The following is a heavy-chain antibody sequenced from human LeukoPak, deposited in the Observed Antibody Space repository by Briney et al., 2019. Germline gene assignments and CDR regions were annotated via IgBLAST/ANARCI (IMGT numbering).Heavy chain of an antibody. V-gene: IGHV3-9*01. CDR3: AKDMGLWFGELWHLPDY. CDR1: GFTFDDYA. CDR2: ISWNSGSI. J-gene: IGHJ4*02. Sequence: GRSLRLSCAASGFTFDDYAMHWVRQAPGKGLEWVSGISWNSGSIGYADSVKGRFTISRDNAKNSLYLQMNSLRAEDTALYYCAKDMGLWFGELWHLPDYWGQGTLVTVSS. D-gene: IGHD3-10*01.